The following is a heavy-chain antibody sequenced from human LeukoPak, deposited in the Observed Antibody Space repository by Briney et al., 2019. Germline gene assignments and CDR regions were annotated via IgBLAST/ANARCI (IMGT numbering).Heavy chain of an antibody. CDR1: GFTFSSYA. V-gene: IGHV3-30-3*01. CDR3: ARGPYCTSPNCYNPAGY. J-gene: IGHJ4*02. CDR2: ISYDGSNK. Sequence: GGSLRLSCAVSGFTFSSYAMQWVRQAPGKGLDWVAVISYDGSNKYYADSVKGRFTISRDNSKNTLYLQMASLRAEDTAVYSCARGPYCTSPNCYNPAGYWGQGTLVTVSS. D-gene: IGHD2-2*02.